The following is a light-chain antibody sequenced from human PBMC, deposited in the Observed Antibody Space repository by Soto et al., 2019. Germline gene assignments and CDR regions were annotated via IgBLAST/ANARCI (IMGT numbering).Light chain of an antibody. Sequence: QSVLTQPPSASGTPGQRVTISCSGSSSNIGSNTVNWYQQLPGTAPKLLIYSNNQRHSAVPERFSGSKSGTSASLAISGLQSEDEADYYCAAWDDSLNGPVFGGGTKLTVL. CDR2: SNN. CDR3: AAWDDSLNGPV. CDR1: SSNIGSNT. V-gene: IGLV1-44*01. J-gene: IGLJ3*02.